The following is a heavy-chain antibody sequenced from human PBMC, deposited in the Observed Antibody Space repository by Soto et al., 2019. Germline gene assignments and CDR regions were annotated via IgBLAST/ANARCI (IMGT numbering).Heavy chain of an antibody. CDR3: ARQPDNYYDSSGYYMDV. CDR1: GYSFTSYW. V-gene: IGHV5-51*01. CDR2: IYPGDSDT. D-gene: IGHD3-22*01. J-gene: IGHJ6*02. Sequence: GESLKISCKGSGYSFTSYWIGWVRQMPGKGLEWMGIIYPGDSDTRYSPSFQGQVTISADKSISTAYLQWSSLKAPDTAMYYCARQPDNYYDSSGYYMDVWGQGTTVTVSS.